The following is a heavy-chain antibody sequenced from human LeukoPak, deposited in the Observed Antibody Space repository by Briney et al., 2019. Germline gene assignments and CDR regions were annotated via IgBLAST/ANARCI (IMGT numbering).Heavy chain of an antibody. CDR3: ARSVGDLTNRGDLFDS. CDR2: MFYSASP. J-gene: IGHJ5*01. D-gene: IGHD3-16*01. CDR1: GGSISSDSHY. V-gene: IGHV4-39*01. Sequence: PSETLSLTCTVSGGSISSDSHYWGWIRQPPGLRLKWIGSMFYSASPYYNPSLESRVTISIDTSKNQFSLKLYSVTTADTAVYFCARSVGDLTNRGDLFDSWGQGTLVTVSS.